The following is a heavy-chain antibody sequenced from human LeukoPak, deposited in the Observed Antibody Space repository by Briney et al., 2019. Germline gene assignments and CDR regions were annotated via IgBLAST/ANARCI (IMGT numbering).Heavy chain of an antibody. CDR2: ISGSGGST. D-gene: IGHD3-22*01. Sequence: PGGSLRLSCAASGFTFSSYAMSWVRQAPGKGLEWVSAISGSGGSTYYADSVKGRFTISRDSSKNTLYLQMNSLRAEDTAVYYCARDLTYDSSGYYYGLDYWGQGTLVTVSS. CDR1: GFTFSSYA. J-gene: IGHJ4*02. CDR3: ARDLTYDSSGYYYGLDY. V-gene: IGHV3-23*01.